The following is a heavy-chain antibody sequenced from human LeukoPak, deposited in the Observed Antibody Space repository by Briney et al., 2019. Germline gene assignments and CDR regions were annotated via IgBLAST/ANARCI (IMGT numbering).Heavy chain of an antibody. D-gene: IGHD3-3*01. CDR1: GFTFSNAW. CDR2: IKEDGSEK. J-gene: IGHJ4*02. Sequence: GGSLRLSCAASGFTFSNAWMSWVRQTPGKGLEWVANIKEDGSEKNYVDSVKGRFTLSRDNAKNSLYLQMNSLRAEDTAVYYCARSGSDFDYWGQGTLVSVSS. CDR3: ARSGSDFDY. V-gene: IGHV3-7*01.